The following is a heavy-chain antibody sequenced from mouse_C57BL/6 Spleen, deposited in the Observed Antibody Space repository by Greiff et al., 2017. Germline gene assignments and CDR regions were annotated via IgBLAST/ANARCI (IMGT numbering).Heavy chain of an antibody. J-gene: IGHJ4*01. V-gene: IGHV6-3*01. CDR2: IRLKSDNYAT. CDR3: TGGGAMDD. CDR1: GFTFRNYW. Sequence: EVKLEESGGGLVQPGGSMKLSCVASGFTFRNYWMNWVRQSPEKGLEWVAQIRLKSDNYATHYAESVKGRFTISRDDSKSSVYLQMNNLRAEDTGIYYCTGGGAMDDWGQGTSVTVSS.